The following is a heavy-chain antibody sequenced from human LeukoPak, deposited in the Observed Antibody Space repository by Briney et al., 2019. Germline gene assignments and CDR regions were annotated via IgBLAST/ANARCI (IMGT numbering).Heavy chain of an antibody. CDR3: ARDWGYDSDYMDV. V-gene: IGHV4-34*01. J-gene: IGHJ6*03. CDR1: GGSFSGYY. D-gene: IGHD5-12*01. Sequence: SETLSLTCAVYGGSFSGYYWSWIRQPPGKGLEWIGEINHSGSTNYNPSLKSRVTISVDTSKNQFSLRLSSVTAADTAVYYCARDWGYDSDYMDVWGKGTTVTVSS. CDR2: INHSGST.